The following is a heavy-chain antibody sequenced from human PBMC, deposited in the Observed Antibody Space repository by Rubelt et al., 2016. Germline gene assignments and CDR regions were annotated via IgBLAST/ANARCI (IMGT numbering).Heavy chain of an antibody. CDR3: ARVMITFGGVIEVGWFDP. V-gene: IGHV1-18*01. CDR1: GYSFKRYA. D-gene: IGHD3-16*02. J-gene: IGHJ5*02. CDR2: ISTYNGDT. Sequence: QVQLVQSGAEVKKPGASVKVSCKTSGYSFKRYAISWVRQAPGQGLEWMGWISTYNGDTKYAQNFQGRVTMTPDTSTSTAYMELRSLRSDDTAVYYCARVMITFGGVIEVGWFDPWGQGTLVTVSS.